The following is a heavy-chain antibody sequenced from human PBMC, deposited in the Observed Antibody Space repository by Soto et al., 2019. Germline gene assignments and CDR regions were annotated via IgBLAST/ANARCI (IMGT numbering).Heavy chain of an antibody. V-gene: IGHV5-51*01. CDR3: ARRGYSYGLDV. Sequence: GESLKISCKGSGYNFATYWIAWERQLPGKGPEWMGIIYPGDSDTSYSPSFQGQVTISVDKSISTAYLQWNSLKASDTAVYYCARRGYSYGLDVWGQGTKVTVSS. D-gene: IGHD5-18*01. CDR2: IYPGDSDT. CDR1: GYNFATYW. J-gene: IGHJ6*02.